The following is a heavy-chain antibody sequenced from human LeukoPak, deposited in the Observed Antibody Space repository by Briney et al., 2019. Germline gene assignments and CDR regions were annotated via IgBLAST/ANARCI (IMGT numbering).Heavy chain of an antibody. D-gene: IGHD5-12*01. CDR1: GYTFTSYD. V-gene: IGHV1-8*03. CDR2: MNPNSGNT. Sequence: ASVKVSCKASGYTFTSYDINWVRQATGQGLEWMGWMNPNSGNTGYAQKFQGRVTITRNTSISTAYMELSSLRSEDTAVYYCARGGGYDPYYYYYYMDVWGKGTTVTVSS. CDR3: ARGGGYDPYYYYYYMDV. J-gene: IGHJ6*03.